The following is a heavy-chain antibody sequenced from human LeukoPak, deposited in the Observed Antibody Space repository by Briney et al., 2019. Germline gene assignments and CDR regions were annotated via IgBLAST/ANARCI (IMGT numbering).Heavy chain of an antibody. CDR1: GLTFSNAW. CDR2: IKRKTDGETT. Sequence: GESLRLSCAASGLTFSNAWMSWVRQAPGEGLEWVGRIKRKTDGETTEYVAPVKGRFTISRDDSKNTLYLQMNSLKTEDTGVYYCATASSGLSYWGQGTLVTVSS. J-gene: IGHJ4*02. D-gene: IGHD3-16*01. V-gene: IGHV3-15*01. CDR3: ATASSGLSY.